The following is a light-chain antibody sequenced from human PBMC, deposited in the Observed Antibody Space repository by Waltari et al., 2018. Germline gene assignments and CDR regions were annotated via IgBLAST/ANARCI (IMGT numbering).Light chain of an antibody. J-gene: IGLJ3*02. CDR1: IIDVGGYNY. CDR2: DVR. V-gene: IGLV2-14*03. CDR3: ASYTRSTFTWV. Sequence: QSALTQPASVSGSTGQSITISCTANIIDVGGYNYVSWYQQHPGKVPKLMIYDVRRRPSGISNRFSGSKSGKTASLTISGLQAEDEADYYCASYTRSTFTWVFGGGTKLTVL.